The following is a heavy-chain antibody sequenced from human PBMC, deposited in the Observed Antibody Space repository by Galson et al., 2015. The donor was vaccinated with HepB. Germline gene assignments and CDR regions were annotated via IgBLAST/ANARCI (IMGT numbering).Heavy chain of an antibody. CDR2: IIPILGIA. D-gene: IGHD1-26*01. CDR3: ARNSGPDAFDI. V-gene: IGHV1-69*04. Sequence: SVKVSCKASGGTFSSYAISWVRQAPGQGLEWMGRIIPILGIANYAQKFQGRVTITADKSTSTAYMELSSLRSEDTAVYYCARNSGPDAFDIWGQGTMVTVSS. J-gene: IGHJ3*02. CDR1: GGTFSSYA.